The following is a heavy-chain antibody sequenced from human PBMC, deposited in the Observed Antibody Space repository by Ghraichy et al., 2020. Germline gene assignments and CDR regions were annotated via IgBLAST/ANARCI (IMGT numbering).Heavy chain of an antibody. D-gene: IGHD2-15*01. Sequence: GGSLRLSCAASGFTFSNYVMSWVSQAPGKGLEWVSTIGASGGSTYYADSVKGRFTISRDNSKNTLYLQMDSLRAEDAAVYYCAKAWGYCSGGTCPSYNWFDPWGQGTRVTVSS. CDR2: IGASGGST. CDR1: GFTFSNYV. V-gene: IGHV3-23*01. CDR3: AKAWGYCSGGTCPSYNWFDP. J-gene: IGHJ5*02.